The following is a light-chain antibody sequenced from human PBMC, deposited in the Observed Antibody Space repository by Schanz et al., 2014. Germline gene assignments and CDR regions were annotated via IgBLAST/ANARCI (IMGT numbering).Light chain of an antibody. V-gene: IGLV1-44*01. CDR2: TSD. Sequence: QSVLTQPPSASGPPGQRVTISCSGSSSNIGSNPVNWYQQLPRAAPTLLIYTSDQRPSGVPDRFSGSKSGTSASLAISGLQSEDEAHYYCAAWDDGLTARVFGGGTKLTVL. CDR1: SSNIGSNP. CDR3: AAWDDGLTARV. J-gene: IGLJ3*02.